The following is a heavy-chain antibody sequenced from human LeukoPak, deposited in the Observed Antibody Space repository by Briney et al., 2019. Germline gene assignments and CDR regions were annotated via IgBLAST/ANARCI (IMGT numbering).Heavy chain of an antibody. J-gene: IGHJ5*02. Sequence: PGESLKISCKGPEYDFANYWIGWVRPTPGRGLEWMGIAHPATSIIHYGPSFQGQVTISFDRSLSTAYLQWTSLKASDSGMYFCARRKFYDTYLDPWGRGTLVTVSS. CDR2: AHPATSII. CDR1: EYDFANYW. CDR3: ARRKFYDTYLDP. D-gene: IGHD2/OR15-2a*01. V-gene: IGHV5-51*01.